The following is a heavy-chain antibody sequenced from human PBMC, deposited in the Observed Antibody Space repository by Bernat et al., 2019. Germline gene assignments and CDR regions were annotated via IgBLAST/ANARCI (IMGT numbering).Heavy chain of an antibody. J-gene: IGHJ6*02. CDR3: ARHRGSWYSYGMDV. D-gene: IGHD6-13*01. Sequence: QLQLQESGPGLVKPSETLSLTCTVSGGSISSSSYYWGWIRQPPGKGLEWIGSIYYSGSTYYNPSLKSRVTISVDTSKNQFSLKLSSVTAADMAVYYCARHRGSWYSYGMDVWGQGTTVTVSS. V-gene: IGHV4-39*01. CDR1: GGSISSSSYY. CDR2: IYYSGST.